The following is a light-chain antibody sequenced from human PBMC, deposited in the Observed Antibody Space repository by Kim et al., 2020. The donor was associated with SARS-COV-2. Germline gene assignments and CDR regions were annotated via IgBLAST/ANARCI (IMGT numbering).Light chain of an antibody. Sequence: PASLSCRSIQSLLYSDGHNYLSSYVQRRGQSPQVLIYLSSNRASGVPDRFSGSGSGTDFTLKISKVEAEDVGIYYCMRALQLPLTFGQGTKVDIK. J-gene: IGKJ1*01. CDR1: QSLLYSDGHNY. CDR2: LSS. V-gene: IGKV2-28*01. CDR3: MRALQLPLT.